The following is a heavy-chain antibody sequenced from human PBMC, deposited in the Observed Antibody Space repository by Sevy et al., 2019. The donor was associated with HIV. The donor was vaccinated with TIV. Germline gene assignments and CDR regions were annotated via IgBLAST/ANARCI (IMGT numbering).Heavy chain of an antibody. D-gene: IGHD5-12*01. CDR2: IDPSDSYT. CDR1: GYTFTSYW. CDR3: ARTGDSGGRDNCFDP. V-gene: IGHV5-10-1*01. J-gene: IGHJ5*02. Sequence: GESLKISCKGSGYTFTSYWISWVRQMPGKGLEWMGRIDPSDSYTHYNPSFQGHVTISVDKSINTAYLQWSSLKASDTAMYYCARTGDSGGRDNCFDPWGQGTLVTVSS.